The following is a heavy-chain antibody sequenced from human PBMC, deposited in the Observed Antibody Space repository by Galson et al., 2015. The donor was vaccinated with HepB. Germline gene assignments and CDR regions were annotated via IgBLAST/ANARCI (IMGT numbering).Heavy chain of an antibody. V-gene: IGHV3-48*02. CDR3: AIAGDCSGGSCSEGG. CDR2: ISSSSTTI. CDR1: TFIFSTYS. J-gene: IGHJ4*02. Sequence: SLRLSCAASTFIFSTYSMNWVRQAPGKGLEWVSYISSSSTTIYYADSVKGRFTISRDNAKNSLYLQLTTLRYEDTAVYYCAIAGDCSGGSCSEGGWGQGTLVTVS. D-gene: IGHD2-15*01.